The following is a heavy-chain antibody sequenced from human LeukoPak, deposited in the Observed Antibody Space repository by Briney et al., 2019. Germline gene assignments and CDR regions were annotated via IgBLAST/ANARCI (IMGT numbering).Heavy chain of an antibody. Sequence: ASVKVSCKASGNTFTSYAMNWVRQAPGQGLEWVGWINTNTGNPTYAQGFTGRFVFSLDTSVSTAYLQNSSLKAEDTAVYYCARDRRGEFNINWFDPWGQGTLVTVSS. CDR2: INTNTGNP. V-gene: IGHV7-4-1*02. CDR3: ARDRRGEFNINWFDP. D-gene: IGHD3-16*01. CDR1: GNTFTSYA. J-gene: IGHJ5*02.